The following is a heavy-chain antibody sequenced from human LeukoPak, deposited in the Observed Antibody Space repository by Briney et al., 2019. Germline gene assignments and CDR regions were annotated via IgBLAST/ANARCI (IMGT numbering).Heavy chain of an antibody. V-gene: IGHV5-51*01. D-gene: IGHD2-15*01. CDR3: ARRGYCSGGSCYKTKNFDY. Sequence: GESLKISCKGSGYSFPTYWIGWVRQMPGKGLEWLGIIYPGDSDTRYSPSLQGQVTISADKSISTAYLQWSSLKASDTAMYYCARRGYCSGGSCYKTKNFDYWGQGTLVTVSS. CDR2: IYPGDSDT. CDR1: GYSFPTYW. J-gene: IGHJ4*02.